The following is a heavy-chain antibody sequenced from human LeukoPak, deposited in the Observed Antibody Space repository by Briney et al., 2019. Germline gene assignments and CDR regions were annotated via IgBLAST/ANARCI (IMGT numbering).Heavy chain of an antibody. CDR2: ISGTGTTT. CDR3: ARDEGTPST. D-gene: IGHD1-14*01. Sequence: GGSLRLSCVASGFTLSDYYMSWVRQAPGKGLEWLSDISGTGTTTHSADSVKGRFTISRDNAKNSLYLQMNSLRAEDTAVYYCARDEGTPSTWGQGTLVTVSS. CDR1: GFTLSDYY. V-gene: IGHV3-11*04. J-gene: IGHJ5*02.